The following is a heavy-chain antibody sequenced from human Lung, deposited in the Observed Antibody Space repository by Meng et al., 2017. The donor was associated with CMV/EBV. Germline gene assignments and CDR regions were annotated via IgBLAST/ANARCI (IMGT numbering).Heavy chain of an antibody. D-gene: IGHD3-16*01. CDR2: IIPILGIA. CDR1: GGTSSSYT. J-gene: IGHJ6*02. Sequence: VSXKTSGGTSSSYTISWVRQAPGQGLEWMGRIIPILGIASYSQKFRGRVTITADKSTSTAYMEMSSLRSEDTAVYYCAKWGWGALYGGMDVWGQGTXVTVSS. CDR3: AKWGWGALYGGMDV. V-gene: IGHV1-69*02.